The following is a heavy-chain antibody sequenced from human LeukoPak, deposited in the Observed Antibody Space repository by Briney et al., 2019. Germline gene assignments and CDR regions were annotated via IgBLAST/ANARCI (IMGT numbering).Heavy chain of an antibody. CDR3: ARAVVGSGWYHFDY. V-gene: IGHV3-23*01. J-gene: IGHJ4*02. Sequence: GGSLRLSCAASGFTFSSYAMSWVRQAPGKGLEWVSAISGSGGSTYYADSVKGRFTISRDNSKNTLYLQMNSLRAEDTAVYYCARAVVGSGWYHFDYWGQGTLVTVSS. CDR2: ISGSGGST. D-gene: IGHD6-19*01. CDR1: GFTFSSYA.